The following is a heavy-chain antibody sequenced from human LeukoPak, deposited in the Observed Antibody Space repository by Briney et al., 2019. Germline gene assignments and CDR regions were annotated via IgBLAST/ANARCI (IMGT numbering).Heavy chain of an antibody. Sequence: GGSLRLSCAASGFTFSDYYMSWIRQAPGKGLEWVSGISAGGGSTYYADSVKGRFTISRDNSKNTLCLQMNSLRAEDTAVYYCAKNYGSGSYFRSDAFDIWGQGTMVTVSS. CDR1: GFTFSDYY. V-gene: IGHV3-23*01. CDR3: AKNYGSGSYFRSDAFDI. D-gene: IGHD3-10*01. J-gene: IGHJ3*02. CDR2: ISAGGGST.